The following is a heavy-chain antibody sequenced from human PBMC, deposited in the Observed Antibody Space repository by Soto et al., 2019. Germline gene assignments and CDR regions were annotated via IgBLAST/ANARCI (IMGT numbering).Heavy chain of an antibody. CDR2: ISYDGSTK. CDR3: ARAGSSGTIDY. D-gene: IGHD6-19*01. Sequence: PGGSLRLSCAASGFTFSHYAMHWVRQAPGKGLEWVSVISYDGSTKYYADSVKGRFSISRDNSKNTLYLQMNSLRADDTAVYYCARAGSSGTIDYWGQGTLVTVSS. V-gene: IGHV3-30-3*01. J-gene: IGHJ4*02. CDR1: GFTFSHYA.